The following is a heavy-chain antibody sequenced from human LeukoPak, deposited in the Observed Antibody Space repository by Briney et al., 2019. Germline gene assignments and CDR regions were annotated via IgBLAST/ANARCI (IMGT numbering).Heavy chain of an antibody. CDR3: AMMNSGSYWGSGFDY. CDR2: ISSSSSYI. D-gene: IGHD1-26*01. V-gene: IGHV3-21*01. J-gene: IGHJ4*02. Sequence: SGGSLRLSCAASGFTFSSYSMNWVRQAPGKGLEWVSSISSSSSYIYYADSVKGRFTISRDNAKNSLYLQMNSLRAEDTAVYYCAMMNSGSYWGSGFDYWGQGTLVTVSS. CDR1: GFTFSSYS.